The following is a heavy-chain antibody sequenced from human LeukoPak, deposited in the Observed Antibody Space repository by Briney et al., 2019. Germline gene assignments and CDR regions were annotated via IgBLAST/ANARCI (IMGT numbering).Heavy chain of an antibody. Sequence: GASVKVSCKASGYTFTSYDINWVRQATGQGLEWMGWMNPNSGNTGFAQKFQGRVTMTRNTFTSTAYMELSSLRSEDTAVYYCARDYYGSGGYPNWGQGTLVTVSS. D-gene: IGHD3-10*01. CDR2: MNPNSGNT. CDR3: ARDYYGSGGYPN. V-gene: IGHV1-8*01. CDR1: GYTFTSYD. J-gene: IGHJ4*02.